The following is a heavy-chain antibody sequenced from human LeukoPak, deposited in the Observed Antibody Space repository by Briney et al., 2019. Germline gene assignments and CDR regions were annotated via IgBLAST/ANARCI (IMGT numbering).Heavy chain of an antibody. CDR2: IYYSGST. CDR1: GGSISSYY. Sequence: SETLSLTCTVSGGSISSYYWSWIRQPPGKGLEWIGYIYYSGSTNYNPSLKSRVTISVDTSKNQFSLKLSSVTAADTAVYYCARGGSYVGYYYYYYMDVWGKGTTVTVSS. J-gene: IGHJ6*03. CDR3: ARGGSYVGYYYYYYMDV. V-gene: IGHV4-59*08. D-gene: IGHD1-26*01.